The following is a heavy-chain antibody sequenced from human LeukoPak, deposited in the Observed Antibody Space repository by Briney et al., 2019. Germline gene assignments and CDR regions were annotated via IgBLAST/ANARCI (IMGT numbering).Heavy chain of an antibody. Sequence: GASVKVSCKASGYTFTDYYMHWLRQAPGQGLEWMGWINPNSGVTNFAQKFQGRVTMTRDTSINTAYMELSRLTSDDTAVYYCARDGGLDYWGQGTLVTVPS. CDR3: ARDGGLDY. J-gene: IGHJ4*02. CDR1: GYTFTDYY. CDR2: INPNSGVT. V-gene: IGHV1-2*02.